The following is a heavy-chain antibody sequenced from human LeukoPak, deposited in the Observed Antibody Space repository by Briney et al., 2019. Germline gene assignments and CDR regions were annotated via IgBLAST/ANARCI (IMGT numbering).Heavy chain of an antibody. Sequence: GGSLRLSCAASGFTFSSYAMSWVRQAPGKGLKWVSAISGSGGSTYYADSVKGRFTISRDNSKNTLYLQMNSLRAEDTAVYYCASGDGLFYYFDYWGQGTLVTVSS. D-gene: IGHD2-21*02. CDR1: GFTFSSYA. V-gene: IGHV3-23*01. CDR2: ISGSGGST. CDR3: ASGDGLFYYFDY. J-gene: IGHJ4*02.